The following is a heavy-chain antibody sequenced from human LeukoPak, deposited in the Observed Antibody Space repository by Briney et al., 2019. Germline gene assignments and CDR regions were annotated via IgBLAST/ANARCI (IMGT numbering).Heavy chain of an antibody. J-gene: IGHJ6*03. V-gene: IGHV4-34*01. CDR3: ASGHSGYELDYYYYYMDV. CDR2: INHSGST. D-gene: IGHD5-12*01. Sequence: PPETLSLTCAVYGGSFSGCYWNWIRQPPGKGLEWIGEINHSGSTKYNPSPKSRVTISVDTSKNQFSLKLSSVTAADTAVYYCASGHSGYELDYYYYYMDVWGKGTTVTISS. CDR1: GGSFSGCY.